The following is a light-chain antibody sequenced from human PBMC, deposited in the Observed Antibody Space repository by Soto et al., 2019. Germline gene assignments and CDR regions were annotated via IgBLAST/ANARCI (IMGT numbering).Light chain of an antibody. CDR2: AAS. Sequence: DIQMTQSPSSLSASVGDRVTITCRASQGISNYLAWYQQKPGKVPKLLVFAASILQSGVPSRFSGSGSGTDFTLTITSLRPEDVATYSCQKYDSVPLTFGGGTKVEIK. CDR3: QKYDSVPLT. J-gene: IGKJ4*02. CDR1: QGISNY. V-gene: IGKV1-27*01.